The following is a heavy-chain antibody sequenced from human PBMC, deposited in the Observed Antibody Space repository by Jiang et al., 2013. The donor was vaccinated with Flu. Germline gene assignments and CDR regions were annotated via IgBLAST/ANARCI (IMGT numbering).Heavy chain of an antibody. CDR1: GFRFDDYA. CDR3: AKDISVAGVGLDY. J-gene: IGHJ4*02. CDR2: ITWNSGTL. D-gene: IGHD6-19*01. V-gene: IGHV3-9*01. Sequence: VESGGGLVQPGRSLRLSCAASGFRFDDYAMHWVRQAPGKGLEWVSGITWNSGTLGYADSVRGRFTISRDNAKESLFLQMDSLRAEDTAVYYCAKDISVAGVGLDYWGQGTLVTVSS.